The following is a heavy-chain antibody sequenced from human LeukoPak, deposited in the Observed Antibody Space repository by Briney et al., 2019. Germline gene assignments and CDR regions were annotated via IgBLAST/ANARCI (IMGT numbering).Heavy chain of an antibody. CDR3: AKEGTPQVITWYDL. CDR1: GVTLSPYG. CDR2: ISYEGGSQ. Sequence: PGGSVRLSCAASGVTLSPYGMHWVRQAPGKGLEWVAVISYEGGSQQYAVSVKGRFIISRDNPRNTMYLQMNILRTEDTAVYYCAKEGTPQVITWYDLWGQGTQVTVSS. D-gene: IGHD1-14*01. J-gene: IGHJ5*02. V-gene: IGHV3-30*18.